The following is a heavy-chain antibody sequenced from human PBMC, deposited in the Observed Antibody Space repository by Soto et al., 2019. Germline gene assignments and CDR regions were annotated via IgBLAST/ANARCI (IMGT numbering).Heavy chain of an antibody. D-gene: IGHD2-2*01. CDR1: GGSISSYY. J-gene: IGHJ4*02. Sequence: SETLSLTCTVSGGSISSYYWSWIRQPPGKGLEWIGYIYYSGSTNYNPSLKSRVTISVDTSKNQFSLKLSSVTAADTAVYYCASHPPYCSSTSCYPYYFDYWGQGTLVTVS. CDR2: IYYSGST. CDR3: ASHPPYCSSTSCYPYYFDY. V-gene: IGHV4-59*08.